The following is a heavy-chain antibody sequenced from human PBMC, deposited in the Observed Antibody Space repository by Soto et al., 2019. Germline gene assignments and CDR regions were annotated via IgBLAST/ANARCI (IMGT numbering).Heavy chain of an antibody. CDR2: ISGSGGST. V-gene: IGHV3-23*01. J-gene: IGHJ1*01. CDR3: AKNLYYYDVSGLH. D-gene: IGHD3-22*01. CDR1: GFTFSSYA. Sequence: LRLSCAASGFTFSSYAMSWVRQAPGKGLEWVSAISGSGGSTYYADSVKGRFTISRDNSKNTLYLQMNSLRAEDTAVYYCAKNLYYYDVSGLHWAQGTLVTVSS.